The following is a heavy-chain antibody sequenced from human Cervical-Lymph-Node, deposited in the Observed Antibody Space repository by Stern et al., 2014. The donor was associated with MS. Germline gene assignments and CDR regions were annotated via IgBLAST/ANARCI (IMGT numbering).Heavy chain of an antibody. Sequence: QLVESGGGLVQPGGSLRLSCAASGFTFSGYWMHWVRQAPGKGLVWLSRINTDCSSTLYADSLKGRFTISRDNAKNTLYLQMNSLRAEDTAVYYCSRSGGGLVSDFWGQGTLVTVSS. CDR3: SRSGGGLVSDF. D-gene: IGHD3-16*01. V-gene: IGHV3-74*01. CDR1: GFTFSGYW. J-gene: IGHJ4*02. CDR2: INTDCSST.